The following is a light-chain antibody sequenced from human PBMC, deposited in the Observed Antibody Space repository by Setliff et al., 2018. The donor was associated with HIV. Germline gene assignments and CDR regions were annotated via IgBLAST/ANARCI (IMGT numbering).Light chain of an antibody. V-gene: IGLV2-14*03. J-gene: IGLJ1*01. Sequence: QSVLTQPASVSGSPGQSITISCTGTIGDVDGDDYVSWYQQYPGKAPQLIIFDVRERPSGVSDRFTASKSGNTASLTISGLQADDVADSFCSSYRGVTQYVFGSGTKVTVL. CDR2: DVR. CDR3: SSYRGVTQYV. CDR1: IGDVDGDDY.